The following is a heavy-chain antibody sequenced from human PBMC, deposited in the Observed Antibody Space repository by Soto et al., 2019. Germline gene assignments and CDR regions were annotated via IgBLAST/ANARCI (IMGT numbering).Heavy chain of an antibody. Sequence: ASVKVSCKTSGYTFTNHFIHWARQVPGQGPEWMGWINPNSGGTNYAQKFQGWVTMTRDTSISTAYMELSRLRSDDTAVYYCARDITAAGSYGMDVWGQGTTVTVSS. J-gene: IGHJ6*02. D-gene: IGHD6-13*01. CDR1: GYTFTNHF. CDR3: ARDITAAGSYGMDV. V-gene: IGHV1-2*04. CDR2: INPNSGGT.